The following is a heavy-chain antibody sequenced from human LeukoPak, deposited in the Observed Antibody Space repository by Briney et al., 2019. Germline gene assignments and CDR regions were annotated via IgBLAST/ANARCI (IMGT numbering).Heavy chain of an antibody. Sequence: GESLKISCKGSAYNFTKYWIAWVRQMPGKGLEWMGMIYPGDSDTKYSPSFQGQVTISVDKSTNTAYLQWKSLKASDTAMYYCARGDVVRGVSWFDSWGQGALVTVSS. D-gene: IGHD2-21*02. J-gene: IGHJ5*01. V-gene: IGHV5-51*01. CDR2: IYPGDSDT. CDR3: ARGDVVRGVSWFDS. CDR1: AYNFTKYW.